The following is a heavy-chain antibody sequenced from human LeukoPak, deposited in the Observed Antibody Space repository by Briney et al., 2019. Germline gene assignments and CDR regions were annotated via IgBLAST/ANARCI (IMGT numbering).Heavy chain of an antibody. CDR3: ARHQPGPTTVTTEVVWLGWFDP. Sequence: SETLSLTCTVSGGSISSSGYYWGWIRQPPGKGLEWIGNIFYTGSTYYNPSLKSRLTISVDTSKNQFSLKLSSVTAADTAVYYCARHQPGPTTVTTEVVWLGWFDPWGQGTLVTVSS. J-gene: IGHJ5*02. D-gene: IGHD4-17*01. V-gene: IGHV4-39*01. CDR2: IFYTGST. CDR1: GGSISSSGYY.